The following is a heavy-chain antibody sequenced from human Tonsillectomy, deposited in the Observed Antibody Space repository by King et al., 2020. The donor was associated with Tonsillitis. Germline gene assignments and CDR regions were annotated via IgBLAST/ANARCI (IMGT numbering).Heavy chain of an antibody. CDR3: ARDWGSSSGY. V-gene: IGHV4-30-4*01. D-gene: IGHD6-6*01. J-gene: IGHJ4*02. CDR2: IYYTGCT. Sequence: QLQESGPGLVKPSQTLSLTCTVSGGSISSGDNYWSWIRQPPGKGLEWIGYIYYTGCTLYNPSLKSRVTISVDTSKNQFSLKLSSVTAADTAVYYCARDWGSSSGYWGQGTLVTVSS. CDR1: GGSISSGDNY.